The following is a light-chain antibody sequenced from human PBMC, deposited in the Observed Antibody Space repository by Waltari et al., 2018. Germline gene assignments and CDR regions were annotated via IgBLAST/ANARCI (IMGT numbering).Light chain of an antibody. V-gene: IGKV1-33*01. Sequence: DIQMTQSPSSLSASVGDRVAITCQASQDISRSLNWYQHKPGKAPEILIYDASNLEIGVPSRFRGSGSGTHFTLTLSSLQPEDLATYYCQQYDNLPYTFGQGTKLEIK. CDR2: DAS. CDR3: QQYDNLPYT. CDR1: QDISRS. J-gene: IGKJ2*01.